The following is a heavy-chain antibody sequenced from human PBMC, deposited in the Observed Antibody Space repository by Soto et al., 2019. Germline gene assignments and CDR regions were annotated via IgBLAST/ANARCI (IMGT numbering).Heavy chain of an antibody. CDR2: INWSSGAR. V-gene: IGHV3-9*01. D-gene: IGHD6-19*01. J-gene: IGHJ5*02. Sequence: PGGSLRLSCATSGFTFNHYSMHWVRQVTGKGLEWVSGINWSSGARDYADSVKGRFTISRDNAKNSLYLQMNALRVGDTGLYYCVKGSSGWNSWFDHWGQGNQVTVSS. CDR3: VKGSSGWNSWFDH. CDR1: GFTFNHYS.